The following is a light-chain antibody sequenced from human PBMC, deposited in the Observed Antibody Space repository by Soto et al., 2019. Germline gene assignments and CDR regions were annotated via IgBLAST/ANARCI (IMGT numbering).Light chain of an antibody. Sequence: DIQLTQSPPSLSASEGDRVTITCQASHDIKNYLNWYQQKPRKAPKLLIYDADNLQTGVPSRFSGSGAGTEFTFTIGSLQPEDVATYFCQQFDVLPPYTFGQGTKVEIK. J-gene: IGKJ2*01. V-gene: IGKV1-33*01. CDR3: QQFDVLPPYT. CDR1: HDIKNY. CDR2: DAD.